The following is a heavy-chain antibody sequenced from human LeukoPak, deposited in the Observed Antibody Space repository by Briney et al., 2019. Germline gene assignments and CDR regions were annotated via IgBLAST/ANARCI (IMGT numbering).Heavy chain of an antibody. CDR1: GYTFTSYG. J-gene: IGHJ6*03. CDR3: ARVLYYYMDV. CDR2: ISAYNGNT. Sequence: ASVTVSFKASGYTFTSYGISWVRQAPGQGVEWMGWISAYNGNTNYAQKLQGRATMTTDTSTSTAYMELRSLRSDDTAVYYCARVLYYYMDVWGKGTTVTGSS. V-gene: IGHV1-18*01.